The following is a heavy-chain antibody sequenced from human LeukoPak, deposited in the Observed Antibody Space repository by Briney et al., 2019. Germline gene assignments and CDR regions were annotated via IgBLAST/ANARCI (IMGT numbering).Heavy chain of an antibody. D-gene: IGHD4-17*01. CDR1: GGSISSYY. J-gene: IGHJ4*02. V-gene: IGHV4-59*01. CDR2: IYYSGST. CDR3: ARGGYGDYRMGDY. Sequence: SETLSLTCTVSGGSISSYYWSWIRQPPGKGLEWIGYIYYSGSTNCNPSLKSRVTISVDTSKNQFSLKLSSVTAADTAVYYCARGGYGDYRMGDYWGQGTLVTVSS.